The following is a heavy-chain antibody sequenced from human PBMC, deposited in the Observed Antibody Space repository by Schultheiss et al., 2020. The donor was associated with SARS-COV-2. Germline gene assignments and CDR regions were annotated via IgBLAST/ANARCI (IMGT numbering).Heavy chain of an antibody. D-gene: IGHD6-19*01. CDR2: IYSGGST. Sequence: GGSLRLSCAASGFTVSSNYMSWVRQAPGKGLEWVSVIYSGGSTYYADSVKGRFTISRDNSKNTLYLQMNSLRAEDTAVYYCAKGDRWLVRGGYYYYYYMDVWGKGTTVTVSS. V-gene: IGHV3-53*01. CDR1: GFTVSSNY. CDR3: AKGDRWLVRGGYYYYYYMDV. J-gene: IGHJ6*03.